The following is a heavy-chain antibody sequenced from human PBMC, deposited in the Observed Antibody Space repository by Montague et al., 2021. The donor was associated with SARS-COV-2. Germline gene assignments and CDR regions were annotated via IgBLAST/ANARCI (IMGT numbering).Heavy chain of an antibody. Sequence: SLRLSCAASGFTVSSNYVSWVRQAPGKGLEWVSVIYSGGSTYYADSVKGRFTISRDNSKNTLYLQMNSLRAEDTAVYYCAREVPITIFGVVTDNSWFDPWGQGTLVTVSS. D-gene: IGHD3-3*01. CDR1: GFTVSSNY. J-gene: IGHJ5*02. CDR2: IYSGGST. CDR3: AREVPITIFGVVTDNSWFDP. V-gene: IGHV3-66*01.